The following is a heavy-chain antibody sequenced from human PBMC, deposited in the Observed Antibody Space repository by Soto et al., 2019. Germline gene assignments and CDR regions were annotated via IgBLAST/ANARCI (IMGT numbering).Heavy chain of an antibody. CDR3: VSRKPGGYDYFDN. CDR2: IKEDGSEE. D-gene: IGHD2-8*02. CDR1: GFTFRGHW. Sequence: SLRLSCAASGFTFRGHWMSWVRQAPGKGLEWVANIKEDGSEEYYVDSVRGRFTISRDNAQNSLYLQRNSLRAEETAVYYCVSRKPGGYDYFDNWGQGTLVTVSS. V-gene: IGHV3-7*01. J-gene: IGHJ4*02.